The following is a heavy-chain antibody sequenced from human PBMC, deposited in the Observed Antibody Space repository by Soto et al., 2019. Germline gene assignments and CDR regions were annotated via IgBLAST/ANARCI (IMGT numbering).Heavy chain of an antibody. D-gene: IGHD2-21*02. J-gene: IGHJ4*02. V-gene: IGHV3-23*01. CDR3: AKDRAIVVVTAIYFDY. CDR2: ISGSGGST. CDR1: GFTFSSYA. Sequence: EVQLLESGGGLVQPGGSLRLSCAASGFTFSSYAMSWVRQAPGKGLEWVSAISGSGGSTYYADSVKGRFTISRDNTKNTLYLQMNSLRAEDTAVYYCAKDRAIVVVTAIYFDYSGQGTLVTVSS.